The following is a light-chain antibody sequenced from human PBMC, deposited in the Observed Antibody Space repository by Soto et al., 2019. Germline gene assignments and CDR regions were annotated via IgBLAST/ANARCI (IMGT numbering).Light chain of an antibody. Sequence: EIVMTQSPATLSVSPGERATLSCRASQSVYSNLAWYQQKPGQAPRLLVYDTSTRATGIPARFTGSESGTEFSLTISNLHSEDFAVYYCQQSNNWPLTFGGGTKVESK. CDR3: QQSNNWPLT. J-gene: IGKJ4*01. CDR2: DTS. V-gene: IGKV3-15*01. CDR1: QSVYSN.